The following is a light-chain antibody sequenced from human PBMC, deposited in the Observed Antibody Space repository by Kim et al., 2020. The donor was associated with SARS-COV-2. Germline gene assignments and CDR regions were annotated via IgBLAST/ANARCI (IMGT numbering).Light chain of an antibody. CDR3: NSRDSSGNSYV. J-gene: IGLJ1*01. Sequence: SSELTQDPAVSVALGQTVRITCQGDSLRRFYASWYQLKPGQAPVFVLYDENNRPSGIPDRFSASSSGNTASLTITGARAEDEADYYCNSRDSSGNSYVFG. V-gene: IGLV3-19*01. CDR2: DEN. CDR1: SLRRFY.